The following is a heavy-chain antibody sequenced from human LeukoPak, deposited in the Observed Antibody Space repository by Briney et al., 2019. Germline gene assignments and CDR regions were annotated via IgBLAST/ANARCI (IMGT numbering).Heavy chain of an antibody. V-gene: IGHV4-39*01. CDR1: GGSISTSPYY. CDR3: ARRRTYDILTGYPQYYFDY. Sequence: SETLSLTCSVSGGSISTSPYYWGWSRQPPRKGLEWIVDIYYSGNTYYNPSLKSRVTISVDTSKNQVSLKVTSVTAADTALYYCARRRTYDILTGYPQYYFDYWGQGALVTVSS. CDR2: IYYSGNT. D-gene: IGHD3-9*01. J-gene: IGHJ4*02.